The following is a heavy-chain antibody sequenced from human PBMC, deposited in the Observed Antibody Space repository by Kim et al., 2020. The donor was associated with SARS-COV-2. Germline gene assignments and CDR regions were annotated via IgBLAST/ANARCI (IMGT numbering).Heavy chain of an antibody. J-gene: IGHJ4*02. CDR1: GLPFSASG. CDR2: IWSDGSKE. Sequence: GGSLRLSCAASGLPFSASGMNWVRQAPGKGLEWVAMIWSDGSKEYYADSVNGRFTISRDNSKNTVYLQMNSLRAEDTAVYYCARDKGERYSDYWGQGTLVIVS. CDR3: ARDKGERYSDY. V-gene: IGHV3-33*01. D-gene: IGHD3-16*01.